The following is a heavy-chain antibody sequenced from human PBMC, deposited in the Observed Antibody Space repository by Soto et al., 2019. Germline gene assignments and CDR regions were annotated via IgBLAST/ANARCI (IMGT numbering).Heavy chain of an antibody. J-gene: IGHJ4*02. CDR3: TTDSTVDWPDDY. Sequence: GGSLRLSCAASGFTFSNAWMSWVRQAPGKGLEWVGRIKSKTDGGTTDYAAPVKGRFTISRDDSKNTLYLQMNSLKTEDTAVYYCTTDSTVDWPDDYWGQGTLVTVSS. CDR1: GFTFSNAW. V-gene: IGHV3-15*01. D-gene: IGHD3-9*01. CDR2: IKSKTDGGTT.